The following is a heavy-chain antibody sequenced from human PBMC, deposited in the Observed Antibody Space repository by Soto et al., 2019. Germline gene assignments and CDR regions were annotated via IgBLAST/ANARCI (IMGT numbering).Heavy chain of an antibody. Sequence: QVQLQESGPGLVKPSETLSLTCTVSGGSISSYYWSWIRQPPGKGLEWIGYIYYSGSTNYNPSLKSRVPISVDTSKNQFSLKLSSVTAADTAVYYCARRGDYGSGDYYYGMDVWGQGTTVTVSS. CDR3: ARRGDYGSGDYYYGMDV. CDR2: IYYSGST. V-gene: IGHV4-59*08. CDR1: GGSISSYY. J-gene: IGHJ6*02. D-gene: IGHD4-17*01.